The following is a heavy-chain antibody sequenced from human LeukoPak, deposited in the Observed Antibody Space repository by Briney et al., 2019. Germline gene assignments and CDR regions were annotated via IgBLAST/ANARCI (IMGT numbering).Heavy chain of an antibody. CDR1: GGTFSSYA. CDR3: ARIGEEAFDI. Sequence: SVKVSCKASGGTFSSYAISWVRQAPGQGLEWMGGIIPIFGTANYAQKFQGRVVITTDESTSTAYMELSSLRSEDTAVYYCARIGEEAFDIWGQGTLVTVSS. D-gene: IGHD3-9*01. J-gene: IGHJ4*02. V-gene: IGHV1-69*05. CDR2: IIPIFGTA.